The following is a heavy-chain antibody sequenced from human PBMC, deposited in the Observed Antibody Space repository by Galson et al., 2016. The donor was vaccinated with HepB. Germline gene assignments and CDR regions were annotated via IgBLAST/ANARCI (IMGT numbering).Heavy chain of an antibody. D-gene: IGHD5-12*01. CDR1: GYSFTSYC. CDR3: ARRPYSGHEYYYYGLGV. J-gene: IGHJ6*02. Sequence: SVKVFCKASGYSFTSYCITWVRQAPGQGLEWMGWISAYNGNTNFAQKFQGRVSMTTDTSTSTAFMELRSLRSDDTAVYYCARRPYSGHEYYYYGLGVWGQGTTVTVSS. V-gene: IGHV1-18*01. CDR2: ISAYNGNT.